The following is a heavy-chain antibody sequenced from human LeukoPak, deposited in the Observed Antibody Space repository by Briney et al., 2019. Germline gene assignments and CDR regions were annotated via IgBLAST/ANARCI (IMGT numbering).Heavy chain of an antibody. J-gene: IGHJ4*02. CDR1: GGSIASNSNY. CDR3: ARGGDDSSGYYLFNY. CDR2: IYYTGRT. Sequence: PSETLSLTCTVSGGSIASNSNYWGWIRQPPGKGLEWIGNIYYTGRTFYNPSLKSRVTISVDTSKDQFSLRLSSVTATDTAVYFCARGGDDSSGYYLFNYWGQGTLVTISS. V-gene: IGHV4-39*01. D-gene: IGHD3-22*01.